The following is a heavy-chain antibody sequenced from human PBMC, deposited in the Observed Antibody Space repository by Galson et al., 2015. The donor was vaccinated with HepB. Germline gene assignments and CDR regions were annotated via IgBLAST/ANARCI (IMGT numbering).Heavy chain of an antibody. CDR3: TLLQEHL. J-gene: IGHJ6*01. Sequence: SLRLSCAGSGFIFRSYGIHWVRQAPGKGLEWLAVIYSDGSNKYYADSVKGRFTISRDNPKNTLYLQMTSLHQGPIGLPPGTLLQEHLWG. CDR2: IYSDGSNK. V-gene: IGHV3-33*01. CDR1: GFIFRSYG.